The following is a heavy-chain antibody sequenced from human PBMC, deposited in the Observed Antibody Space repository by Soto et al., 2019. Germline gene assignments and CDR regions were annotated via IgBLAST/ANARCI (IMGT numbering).Heavy chain of an antibody. V-gene: IGHV3-74*01. J-gene: IGHJ4*02. CDR2: INSAGSST. CDR3: ALSHTVTTDY. D-gene: IGHD4-17*01. Sequence: GGSLRLSCAASGLTFSSYWMHWVRQAPGRGLVWVSRINSAGSSTSYADSVKGRFTISRDNAKNTLYLQMNSLRAEDTAVYYCALSHTVTTDYWGQGTLVTVSS. CDR1: GLTFSSYW.